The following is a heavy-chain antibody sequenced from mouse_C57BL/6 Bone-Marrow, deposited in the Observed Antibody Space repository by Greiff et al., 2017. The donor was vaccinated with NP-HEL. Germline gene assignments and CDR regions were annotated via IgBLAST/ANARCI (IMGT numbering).Heavy chain of an antibody. CDR2: IDPENGDT. J-gene: IGHJ3*01. CDR1: GFNIKDDY. D-gene: IGHD2-1*01. CDR3: TEGYYGNYDFAY. V-gene: IGHV14-4*01. Sequence: EVQLQQSGAELVRPGASVKLSCTASGFNIKDDYMHWVKQRPEQGLEWIGWIDPENGDTEYASKFQGKATITADTSSNTAYLQLSSLTSEETAVYYCTEGYYGNYDFAYWGQGTLVTVSA.